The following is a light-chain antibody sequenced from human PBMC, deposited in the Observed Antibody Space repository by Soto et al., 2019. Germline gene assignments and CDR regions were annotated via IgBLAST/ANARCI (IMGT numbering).Light chain of an antibody. CDR1: QTVSSSF. J-gene: IGKJ2*01. CDR2: GAS. Sequence: EIVLTQSPGTLSVSPGERATLSCRASQTVSSSFLAWDQQKPGQAPGLLIHGASTRATGIPDRFSGSGSGTDFTLTISRLEPEDFAVYYCQQYGSSPMYTFGQGTKLEIK. V-gene: IGKV3-20*01. CDR3: QQYGSSPMYT.